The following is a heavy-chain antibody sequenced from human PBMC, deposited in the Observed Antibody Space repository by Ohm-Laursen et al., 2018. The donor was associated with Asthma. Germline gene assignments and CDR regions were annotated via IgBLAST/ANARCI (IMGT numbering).Heavy chain of an antibody. J-gene: IGHJ4*02. V-gene: IGHV3-48*01. CDR1: GYTFSRYS. Sequence: GSLRLSCAASGYTFSRYSIHWVRQIPGKGLECISYITPSSSPIHYSDSVKGRFTISRENAKNSLYLQMNSLRAEDTAVYYCARVVPGVAIDYWGQGTLVTVSS. CDR2: ITPSSSPI. CDR3: ARVVPGVAIDY. D-gene: IGHD3-10*02.